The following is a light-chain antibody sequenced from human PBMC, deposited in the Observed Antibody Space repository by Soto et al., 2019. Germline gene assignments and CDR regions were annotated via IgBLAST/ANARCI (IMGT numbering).Light chain of an antibody. Sequence: EIVMTQSPATLSVSPGERATLSCRASQSVSSNLAWYQQKPGQAPRLLIYGASTRATGSPARFSGSGSGTEFTLTISSRQSEDFAGYYCQQYNNWPPRTFGQGTKVEIK. CDR2: GAS. CDR3: QQYNNWPPRT. J-gene: IGKJ1*01. V-gene: IGKV3-15*01. CDR1: QSVSSN.